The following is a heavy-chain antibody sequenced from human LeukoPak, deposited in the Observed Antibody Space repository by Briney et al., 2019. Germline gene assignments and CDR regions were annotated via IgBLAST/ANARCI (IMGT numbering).Heavy chain of an antibody. CDR2: IIPILGIA. CDR1: GGTFSSYA. V-gene: IGHV1-69*04. CDR3: ARDRKIGDCTNGVCYNGYYYYGMDV. Sequence: SVKVSCKASGGTFSSYAISWVRQAPGQGLEWMGRIIPILGIANYAQKFQGRVTITADKSTSTAYMELSSLRSEDTAVYYCARDRKIGDCTNGVCYNGYYYYGMDVWGQGTTVTVSS. J-gene: IGHJ6*02. D-gene: IGHD2-8*01.